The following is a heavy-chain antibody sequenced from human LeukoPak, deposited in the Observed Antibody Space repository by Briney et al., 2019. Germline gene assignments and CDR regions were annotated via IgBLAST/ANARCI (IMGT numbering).Heavy chain of an antibody. V-gene: IGHV3-30*18. CDR2: ISHDGVDK. CDR1: GLTFDTYG. CDR3: AKGGYCSATRCYVGKGMDD. Sequence: GGSLRLSCAASGLTFDTYGMHWVRQAPGKGLEWVAVISHDGVDKYYADSVKGRFTISRDNSKNTVSLQVNSLRAEDTAAYYCAKGGYCSATRCYVGKGMDDWGQGTLVTVSS. D-gene: IGHD2-2*01. J-gene: IGHJ4*02.